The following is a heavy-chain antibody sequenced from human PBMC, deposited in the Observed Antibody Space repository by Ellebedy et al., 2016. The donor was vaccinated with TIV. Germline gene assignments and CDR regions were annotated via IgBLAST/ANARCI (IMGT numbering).Heavy chain of an antibody. V-gene: IGHV3-23*01. CDR1: GFTFSSYA. Sequence: GESLKISCAASGFTFSSYAMSWVRQAPGKGLEWVSVITGSGDYTYSADSVKGRFTISRDNSKNTLYSPLNSLTPEDTALYYCARGSFAPDYWGRGTLVTVSS. D-gene: IGHD2-15*01. J-gene: IGHJ4*02. CDR3: ARGSFAPDY. CDR2: ITGSGDYT.